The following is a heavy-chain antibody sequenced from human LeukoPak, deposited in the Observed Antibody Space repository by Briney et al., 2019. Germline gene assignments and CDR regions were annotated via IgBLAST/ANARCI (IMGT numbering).Heavy chain of an antibody. J-gene: IGHJ4*02. V-gene: IGHV3-7*01. Sequence: GGFLRLSCAAARFTFSSYWMSWVRQPPGKGLEWVANIKLDGSEKYYVDSVKGRFTISRDNAKNSLYLQMNSLRAEDTTAYYCAKIVVESYYFDSWGQGTLVTVSS. D-gene: IGHD3-22*01. CDR1: RFTFSSYW. CDR3: AKIVVESYYFDS. CDR2: IKLDGSEK.